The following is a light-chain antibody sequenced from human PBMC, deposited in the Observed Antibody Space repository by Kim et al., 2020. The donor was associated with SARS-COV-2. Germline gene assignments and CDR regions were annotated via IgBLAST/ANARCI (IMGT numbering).Light chain of an antibody. CDR1: KLGDKY. J-gene: IGLJ3*02. CDR2: QDS. Sequence: SYELTQPPSVSVSPGQTASITCSGDKLGDKYACWYQQKPGQSPVLVIYQDSKRPSGNPERFSGSNSGNTATLTISATQTMDEADYYCQAWDSSTAVFGGGTQLTVL. CDR3: QAWDSSTAV. V-gene: IGLV3-1*01.